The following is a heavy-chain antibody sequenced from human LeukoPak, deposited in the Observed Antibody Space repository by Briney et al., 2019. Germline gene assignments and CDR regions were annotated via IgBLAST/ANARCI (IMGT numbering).Heavy chain of an antibody. CDR3: ARISSSNWYNERGAFDV. J-gene: IGHJ3*01. V-gene: IGHV4-59*01. CDR2: IYYSGST. Sequence: PSETLSLTCTVSGGSIGTYYWSWIRQPPGKGLGWIGYIYYSGSTNYNPSLKSRVTISVDTSKNQISLKLRSVTAADTAVYYCARISSSNWYNERGAFDVWGQGTMVTVSS. D-gene: IGHD6-13*01. CDR1: GGSIGTYY.